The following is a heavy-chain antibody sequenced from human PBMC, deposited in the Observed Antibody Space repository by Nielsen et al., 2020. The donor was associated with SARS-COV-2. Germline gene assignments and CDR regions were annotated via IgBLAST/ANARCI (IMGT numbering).Heavy chain of an antibody. CDR3: ARITPSSGWDY. CDR2: INVVNGYT. J-gene: IGHJ4*02. Sequence: ASVKVSCKSSGYIFTNYGIHWVRQAPGQRLDWMGWINVVNGYTEYSEKFQGRVTITRDTSANTAYMELSSLSSEDTAVYYCARITPSSGWDYWGQGTLVTVSS. D-gene: IGHD6-19*01. CDR1: GYIFTNYG. V-gene: IGHV1-3*01.